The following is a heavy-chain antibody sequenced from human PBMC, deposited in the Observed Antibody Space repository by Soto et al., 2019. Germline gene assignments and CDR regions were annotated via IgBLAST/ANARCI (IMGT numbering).Heavy chain of an antibody. CDR2: VFYTGIT. Sequence: QVHLQESGPGLVKPSETLSLTCTVSGGSISSYYWSWIRQPPGKGLEWIGYVFYTGITKYNPSFQSRATISGDTSRIQCSLNLMSVTAADTAVYYCAKWGAAAGTTWGQGILVNVSP. CDR3: AKWGAAAGTT. V-gene: IGHV4-59*01. J-gene: IGHJ4*02. D-gene: IGHD6-25*01. CDR1: GGSISSYY.